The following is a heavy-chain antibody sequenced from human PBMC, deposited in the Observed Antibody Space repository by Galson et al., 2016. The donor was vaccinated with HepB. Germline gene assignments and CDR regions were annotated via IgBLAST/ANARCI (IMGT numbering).Heavy chain of an antibody. V-gene: IGHV1-46*01. Sequence: SVKVSCKASGYIFSNYYIHWVRQAPGQGLEWMGVINPSGGSTRYAQTLQGRVTMTRDMSTGTGYMELSSLRFEDTAVYYCARDLVVPPATSADYWGQGTLVTVSS. CDR1: GYIFSNYY. D-gene: IGHD2-2*01. J-gene: IGHJ4*02. CDR2: INPSGGST. CDR3: ARDLVVPPATSADY.